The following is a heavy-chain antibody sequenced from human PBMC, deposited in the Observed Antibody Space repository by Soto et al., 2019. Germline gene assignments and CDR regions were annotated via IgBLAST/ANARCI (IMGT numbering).Heavy chain of an antibody. Sequence: SETLSVTCSVADGSSSSYYLSWIRQPPGKGLEWIGYIYYSGSTNYNPSLKSRVTISVDTSKNQFSLKLSSVTAADTAVYYCARNYDFWSGTPGANAFDIWGQGTMVTVSS. J-gene: IGHJ3*02. CDR1: DGSSSSYY. V-gene: IGHV4-59*01. CDR2: IYYSGST. CDR3: ARNYDFWSGTPGANAFDI. D-gene: IGHD3-3*01.